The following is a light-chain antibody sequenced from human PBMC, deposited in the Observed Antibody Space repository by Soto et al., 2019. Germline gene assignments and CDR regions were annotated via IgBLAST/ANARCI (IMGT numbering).Light chain of an antibody. Sequence: QSVLTQAPSASGTPGQGVTISCSGSSSNIGGNTVNWYQQLPGTAPKLLIYTNNQRPSGVPDRFSGSKSGTSASLVISGLQSEDEADYHCAAWDDSLNGWVFGGGTKVTVL. CDR3: AAWDDSLNGWV. CDR1: SSNIGGNT. V-gene: IGLV1-44*01. J-gene: IGLJ3*02. CDR2: TNN.